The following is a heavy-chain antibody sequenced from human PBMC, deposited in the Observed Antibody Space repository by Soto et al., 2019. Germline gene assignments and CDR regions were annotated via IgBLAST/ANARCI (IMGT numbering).Heavy chain of an antibody. V-gene: IGHV3-30*18. J-gene: IGHJ4*02. CDR3: AKDVRSLLDY. Sequence: GGSLRLSCAASGFTFSSYGMHWVRQAPGKGLEWVAVISYDGSNKYYADSVKGRFTISRDNSKNTLYLQMNSLRAEDTAVYYCAKDVRSLLDYWGQGTLVTVSS. CDR2: ISYDGSNK. CDR1: GFTFSSYG. D-gene: IGHD6-19*01.